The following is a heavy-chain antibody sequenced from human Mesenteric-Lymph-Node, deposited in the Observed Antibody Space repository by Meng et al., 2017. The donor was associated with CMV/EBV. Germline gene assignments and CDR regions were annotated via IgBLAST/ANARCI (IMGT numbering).Heavy chain of an antibody. CDR3: AKMTTAQWLMFD. V-gene: IGHV3-23*03. CDR2: IYTDGSKS. J-gene: IGHJ4*02. CDR1: GFTFSSYP. D-gene: IGHD6-19*01. Sequence: GGSLRLSCVGSGFTFSSYPMSWVRQAPGKGLEWVSTIYTDGSKSFHADSVKGRFIISRDNFKNTLYLQMNSLRAEDTAIYYCAKMTTAQWLMFDWGQGSLVTVSS.